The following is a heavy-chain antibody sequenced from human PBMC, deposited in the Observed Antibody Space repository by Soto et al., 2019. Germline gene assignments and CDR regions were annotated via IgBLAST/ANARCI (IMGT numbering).Heavy chain of an antibody. D-gene: IGHD6-19*01. V-gene: IGHV3-30-3*01. J-gene: IGHJ4*02. Sequence: QVQLVESGGGVVQPGRSLRLSCAASGFTFSSYAMHWVRQAPGKGLEWVAVISYDGSNKYYADSVKGPFIISRDNSKNTLYLQMNSLRAEDTAVYYCARDRGEQWLETWVDYWGQGTLVTVSS. CDR2: ISYDGSNK. CDR1: GFTFSSYA. CDR3: ARDRGEQWLETWVDY.